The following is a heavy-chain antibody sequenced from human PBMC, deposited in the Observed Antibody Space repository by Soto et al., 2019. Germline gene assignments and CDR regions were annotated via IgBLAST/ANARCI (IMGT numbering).Heavy chain of an antibody. Sequence: RLSCAASGFTFSSYGMHWVRQAPGKGLEWVAVISYDGSNKYYADSVKGRFTISRDNSKNTLYLQMNSLRAEDTAMYYCAKGAQNFDYWGQGTLVTVSS. CDR2: ISYDGSNK. D-gene: IGHD1-26*01. CDR3: AKGAQNFDY. J-gene: IGHJ4*02. V-gene: IGHV3-30*18. CDR1: GFTFSSYG.